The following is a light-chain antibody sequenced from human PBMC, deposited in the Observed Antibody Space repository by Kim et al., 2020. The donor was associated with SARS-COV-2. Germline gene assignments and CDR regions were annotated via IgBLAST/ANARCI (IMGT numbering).Light chain of an antibody. Sequence: QSVLTQPPSASGTPGQKVTISCSGSTSNIGRNIVNWYQQLPGAAPKLLINSNDQRPSGVPDRFSGSKSGTSASLAISGLQSEDEADFYCATWDDSLNAWVFGGGTKLTVL. CDR2: SND. V-gene: IGLV1-44*01. J-gene: IGLJ3*02. CDR3: ATWDDSLNAWV. CDR1: TSNIGRNI.